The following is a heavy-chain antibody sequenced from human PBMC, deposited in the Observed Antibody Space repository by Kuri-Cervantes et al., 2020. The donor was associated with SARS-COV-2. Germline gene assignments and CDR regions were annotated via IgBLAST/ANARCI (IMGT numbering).Heavy chain of an antibody. J-gene: IGHJ3*02. CDR3: ARDYCSSTSCDNDAFDI. CDR2: ISSSSSYI. Sequence: GESLKISCAASGFTFSSYSMNWVRQAPGKGLEWVSSISSSSSYIYYADSVKGRFTISRDNAKNSLYLQMNSLRAEDTAVYYCARDYCSSTSCDNDAFDIWGQGTVVTVSS. V-gene: IGHV3-21*01. CDR1: GFTFSSYS. D-gene: IGHD2-2*02.